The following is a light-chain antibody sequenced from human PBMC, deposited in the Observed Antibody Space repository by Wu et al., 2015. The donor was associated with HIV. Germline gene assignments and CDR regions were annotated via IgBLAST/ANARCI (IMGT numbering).Light chain of an antibody. CDR3: QHFNLHYT. CDR1: HEISDW. V-gene: IGKV1-5*03. J-gene: IGKJ2*01. CDR2: RVS. Sequence: DLQMTQSPSTLSASVGDRITITCRASHEISDWVAWYQQKPGKAPRLLIYRVSTLESGVPRRFSGSGSGTEFTLTITSLQPDDFATYFCQHFNLHYTFGQGTKLEI.